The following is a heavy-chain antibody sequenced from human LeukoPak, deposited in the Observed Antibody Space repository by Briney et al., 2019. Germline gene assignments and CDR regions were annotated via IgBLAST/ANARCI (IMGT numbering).Heavy chain of an antibody. CDR1: GGSFSGYY. J-gene: IGHJ4*02. D-gene: IGHD3-10*01. CDR2: INHSGST. Sequence: SETLSLTCAVYGGSFSGYYWSWIRQPPGKGLEWIGEINHSGSTNYNPSLKSRVTISVDTSKNQFSLKLSSVTAADTAVYYCARGRIRLYGKNDRRYYFDYWGQGTLVTVSS. CDR3: ARGRIRLYGKNDRRYYFDY. V-gene: IGHV4-34*01.